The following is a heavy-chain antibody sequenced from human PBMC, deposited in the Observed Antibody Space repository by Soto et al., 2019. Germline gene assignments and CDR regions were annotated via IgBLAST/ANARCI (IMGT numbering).Heavy chain of an antibody. J-gene: IGHJ4*02. V-gene: IGHV3-11*01. D-gene: IGHD3-10*01. CDR2: ISRSGTTI. Sequence: QVQLVESGGGLVKPGGSLRLSCAASGLIFSDYYMSWIRQAPGKGLEWVSSISRSGTTIYHADSVKGRFTISRDNAKNSLYLQMNNLRADDTAVYYCARVGPASGSWDFDYWGQGTLVTVSS. CDR1: GLIFSDYY. CDR3: ARVGPASGSWDFDY.